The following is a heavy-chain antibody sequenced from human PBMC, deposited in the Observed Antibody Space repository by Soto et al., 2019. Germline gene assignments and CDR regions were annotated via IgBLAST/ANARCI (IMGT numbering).Heavy chain of an antibody. D-gene: IGHD1-20*01. V-gene: IGHV1-18*04. CDR2: ISAYNGNT. CDR1: GYSFTSYG. J-gene: IGHJ6*02. Sequence: ASVKVSCKASGYSFTSYGISWVRQAPGQGLEWMGWISAYNGNTNYEQKFQGRVAMTTDTSTNTAYLELRTLRSDDAAVYYCARDPPITGSLRGTPLMAVWGQGTTVTVSS. CDR3: ARDPPITGSLRGTPLMAV.